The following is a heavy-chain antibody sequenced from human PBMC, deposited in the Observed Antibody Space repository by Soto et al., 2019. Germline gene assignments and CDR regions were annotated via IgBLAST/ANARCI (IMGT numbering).Heavy chain of an antibody. V-gene: IGHV3-9*01. Sequence: EVQLVESGGGLVQPGRSLRLSCAASGFTFDDYAMHWVRQAPGKGLEWVSCISWNSGSIGYADSVKGRFTISRDNAKNSLYLQMNSLRAEDTALYYCAKSRVALYYFDYWGQGTLVTVSS. CDR2: ISWNSGSI. CDR3: AKSRVALYYFDY. CDR1: GFTFDDYA. D-gene: IGHD5-12*01. J-gene: IGHJ4*02.